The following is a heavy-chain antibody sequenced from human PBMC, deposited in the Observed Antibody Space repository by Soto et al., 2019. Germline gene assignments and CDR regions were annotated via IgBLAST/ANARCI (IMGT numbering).Heavy chain of an antibody. Sequence: QLQLQVSGPGLVKPSQTLSLTCAVSGGSISSGGNSWSWIRQPPGKGPEWIGYIYHSGTTYYNPSLKSRVTISVDRSKNQFSLNLTSVTAADTAVYYCARGEFSGGVVWGQGTLVTVSS. CDR1: GGSISSGGNS. CDR3: ARGEFSGGVV. D-gene: IGHD3-3*01. V-gene: IGHV4-30-2*01. CDR2: IYHSGTT. J-gene: IGHJ4*02.